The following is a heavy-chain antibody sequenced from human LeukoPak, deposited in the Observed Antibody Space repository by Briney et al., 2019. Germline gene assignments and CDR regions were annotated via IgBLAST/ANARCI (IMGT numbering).Heavy chain of an antibody. J-gene: IGHJ4*02. V-gene: IGHV3-11*04. CDR1: GFTFSDNY. CDR2: ISSSGSI. Sequence: PGGSLRLSCAASGFTFSDNYMSWIRQAPGKGLEWVSYISSSGSIYYADSVKGRFTISRDNAKNSLYLQMNSLRAEDTAVYYCARDGVKRAYDYWGQGTLVTVSS. CDR3: ARDGVKRAYDY.